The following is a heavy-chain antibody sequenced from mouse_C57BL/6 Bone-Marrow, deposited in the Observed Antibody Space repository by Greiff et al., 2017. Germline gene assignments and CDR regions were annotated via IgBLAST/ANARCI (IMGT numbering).Heavy chain of an antibody. CDR3: AREDYYGSRCY. CDR1: GYTFTSYC. V-gene: IGHV1-81*01. CDR2: IYPRSGNT. D-gene: IGHD1-1*01. Sequence: QVQLKQSGAELARPGASVKLSCKASGYTFTSYCISWVKQRTGQGLEWIGEIYPRSGNTYYNEKFKGKDTLTADKSSSTAYMELSSLTSEDSAVYFCAREDYYGSRCYWDQGTALTVTS. J-gene: IGHJ2*01.